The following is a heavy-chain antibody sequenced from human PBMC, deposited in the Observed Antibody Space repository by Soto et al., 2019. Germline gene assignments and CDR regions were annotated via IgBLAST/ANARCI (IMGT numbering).Heavy chain of an antibody. D-gene: IGHD5-12*01. CDR1: GGTFSSYA. Sequence: QVQLVQSGAEVRQPASSVKVSCKTSGGTFSSYAISWGRQPPGQGLEWMGGIVPIVDTSTYAQKFQGRVTITADESTSTVYMELSSLRSDDTAVYYCVRVVAIPGYPDNWGQGTLVTVSS. J-gene: IGHJ4*02. CDR3: VRVVAIPGYPDN. CDR2: IVPIVDTS. V-gene: IGHV1-69*12.